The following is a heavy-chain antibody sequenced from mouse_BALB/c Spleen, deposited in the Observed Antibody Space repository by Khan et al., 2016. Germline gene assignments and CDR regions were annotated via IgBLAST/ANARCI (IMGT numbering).Heavy chain of an antibody. V-gene: IGHV14-3*02. Sequence: VQLQQSGAELVKPGASVKLSCTASGFNIKDTYMHWVKQRPEQGLEWIGRIDPANGNTKYDPKFQGKATITADTSSNTAYLQLSSLTSEDPALYYCARGTTATTWFAYWGQGTLVTVSA. CDR3: ARGTTATTWFAY. CDR1: GFNIKDTY. CDR2: IDPANGNT. J-gene: IGHJ3*01. D-gene: IGHD1-2*01.